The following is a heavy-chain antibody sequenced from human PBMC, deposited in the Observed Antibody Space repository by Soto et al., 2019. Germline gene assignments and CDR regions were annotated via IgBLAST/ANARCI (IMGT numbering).Heavy chain of an antibody. CDR1: GFTFSDYY. J-gene: IGHJ4*01. Sequence: GGSLRLSCAASGFTFSDYYMCWIRQAPGKGLEWLSYISSGSSYTNYADSVKGRFTISRDNAKNSLNLQMNSLRAEDTAVYYCATVPRTHGGILDNWGRGTLVTVYS. CDR3: ATVPRTHGGILDN. D-gene: IGHD6-13*01. CDR2: ISSGSSYT. V-gene: IGHV3-11*06.